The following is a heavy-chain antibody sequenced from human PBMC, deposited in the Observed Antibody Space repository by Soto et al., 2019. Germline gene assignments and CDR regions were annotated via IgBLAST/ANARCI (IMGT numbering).Heavy chain of an antibody. D-gene: IGHD3-22*01. J-gene: IGHJ5*02. V-gene: IGHV4-34*01. Sequence: QVQPQQWGTGLLKPSETLSLTCAVYGGSFSTYYWNWIRQPQGKGLEWIGEINHSGNTQYNPSLKSRVTMSSDTSNNIFSLKLTSVTGVGTAVYYVFGWLGGNCLDPWVQDSLGTLFS. CDR1: GGSFSTYY. CDR2: INHSGNT. CDR3: FGWLGGNCLDP.